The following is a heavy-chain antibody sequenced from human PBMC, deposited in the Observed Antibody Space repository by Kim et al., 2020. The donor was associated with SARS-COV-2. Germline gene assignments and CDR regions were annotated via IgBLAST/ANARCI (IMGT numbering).Heavy chain of an antibody. CDR3: ARHALVGDSDY. CDR1: GGSISSSSYY. CDR2: IYYSGST. Sequence: SETLSLTCTVSGGSISSSSYYWGWIRQPPGKGLEWIGSIYYSGSTYYNPSLKSRVTISVDTSKNQFSLKLSSVTAADTAVYYCARHALVGDSDYWGQGTLVTVSS. D-gene: IGHD1-26*01. V-gene: IGHV4-39*01. J-gene: IGHJ4*02.